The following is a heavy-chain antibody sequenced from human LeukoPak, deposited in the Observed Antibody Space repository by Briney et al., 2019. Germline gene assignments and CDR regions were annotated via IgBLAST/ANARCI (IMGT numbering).Heavy chain of an antibody. D-gene: IGHD3-3*01. CDR1: GGSVTSTNW. CDR3: AREGGFYRPLDY. Sequence: SETLSLTCDVSGGSVTSTNWWTWVRQPPGKGLEWIGEVHLDGRTNYNPSLKSRLIMSVDLPENHTSLKLTPLTAADTAVYYCAREGGFYRPLDYSGQGTLVTVSS. J-gene: IGHJ4*02. V-gene: IGHV4-4*02. CDR2: VHLDGRT.